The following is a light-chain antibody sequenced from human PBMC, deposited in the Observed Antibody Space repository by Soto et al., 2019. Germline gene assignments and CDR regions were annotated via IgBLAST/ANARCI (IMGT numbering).Light chain of an antibody. J-gene: IGLJ1*01. CDR3: QSYDRSLSGSV. CDR1: SSNIGAGYD. V-gene: IGLV1-40*01. CDR2: GND. Sequence: QSVLTQPPSVSGAPGQGVTISCTGSSSNIGAGYDVYWYQQLPGAAPKLLIFGNDNRPSGVPDRFSGSRSGTSASLAITGLQAEDEADYYCQSYDRSLSGSVFGAGTKLTVL.